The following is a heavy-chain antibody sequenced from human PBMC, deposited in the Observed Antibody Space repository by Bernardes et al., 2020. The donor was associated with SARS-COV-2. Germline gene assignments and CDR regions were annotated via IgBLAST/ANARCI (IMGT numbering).Heavy chain of an antibody. CDR3: ARGFDYYDFWSGYIDY. D-gene: IGHD3-3*01. CDR1: GGSFSGYY. Sequence: SETLSLTCAVYGGSFSGYYWSWIRQPPGKGLEWIGEINHSGSTNYNPSLKSRVTISVDTSKNQFSLKLSSVTAADTAVYYCARGFDYYDFWSGYIDYWGQGTLVTVSS. V-gene: IGHV4-34*01. J-gene: IGHJ4*02. CDR2: INHSGST.